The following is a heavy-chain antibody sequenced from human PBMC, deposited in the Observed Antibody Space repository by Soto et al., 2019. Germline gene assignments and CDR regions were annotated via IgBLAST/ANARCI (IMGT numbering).Heavy chain of an antibody. CDR3: ARDQSGYCSSTSCYRAGEPTRSYGMDV. CDR1: GFTFSSYG. J-gene: IGHJ6*02. Sequence: GGSLRLSCAASGFTFSSYGMHWVRQAPGKGLEWVAVIWYDGSNKYYADSVKGRFTISRDNSKNTLYLQMNSLRAEDTAVYYCARDQSGYCSSTSCYRAGEPTRSYGMDVWGQGTTVTVSS. CDR2: IWYDGSNK. V-gene: IGHV3-33*01. D-gene: IGHD2-2*01.